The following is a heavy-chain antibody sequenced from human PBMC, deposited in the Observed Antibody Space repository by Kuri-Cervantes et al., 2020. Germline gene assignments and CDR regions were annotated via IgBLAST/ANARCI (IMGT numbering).Heavy chain of an antibody. CDR1: GFTFDDYA. CDR3: AKDRTQQRTYYYGSSGYPYDAFDI. V-gene: IGHV3-9*01. J-gene: IGHJ3*02. CDR2: ISWNSGSI. Sequence: GGSLRLSCAASGFTFDDYAMHWVRQAPGKGLEWVSGISWNSGSIGYADSVKGRFTISRDNAKNSPYLQMNSLRAEDTALYYCAKDRTQQRTYYYGSSGYPYDAFDIWGQGTMVTVSS. D-gene: IGHD3-22*01.